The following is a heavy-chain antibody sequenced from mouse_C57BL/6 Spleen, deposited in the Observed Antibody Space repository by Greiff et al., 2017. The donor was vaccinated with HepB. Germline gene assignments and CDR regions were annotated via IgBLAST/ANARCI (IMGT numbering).Heavy chain of an antibody. CDR3: ARCYYGPYCYLDV. Sequence: VQLQQSGPELVKPGASVKMPCKASGYTFTVYNMDWVKQSHGKSLEWIGDINPNNGGTIYNQKFKGKATLTVDKSSSTAYMELRSLTSEDTAVYYCARCYYGPYCYLDVWGTGTTATVSS. J-gene: IGHJ1*03. CDR2: INPNNGGT. CDR1: GYTFTVYN. D-gene: IGHD1-1*01. V-gene: IGHV1-18*01.